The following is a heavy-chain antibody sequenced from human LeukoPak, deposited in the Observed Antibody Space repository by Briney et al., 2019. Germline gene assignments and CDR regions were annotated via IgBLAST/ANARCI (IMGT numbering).Heavy chain of an antibody. J-gene: IGHJ5*02. V-gene: IGHV4-59*01. CDR1: GGSISSYY. Sequence: SETLSLTCTVSGGSISSYYWSWIRQPPGKGLEWIGYIYYSGSTNYNPSLKSRVTILVDTSKNQFSLKLSSVTAADTAVYYCARGGRTIAAAGLGWFDPWGQGTLVTVSS. CDR3: ARGGRTIAAAGLGWFDP. CDR2: IYYSGST. D-gene: IGHD6-13*01.